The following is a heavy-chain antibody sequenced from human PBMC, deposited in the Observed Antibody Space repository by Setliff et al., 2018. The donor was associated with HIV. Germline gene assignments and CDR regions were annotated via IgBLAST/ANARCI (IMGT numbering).Heavy chain of an antibody. CDR1: GGTFSTYV. Sequence: GASVKVSCKASGGTFSTYVINWARQAPGRGLDWMGGIIPAFGTPNYAQKFQGRVTITTDESTTTAFMELTGLTSEDTAVYYCARDLRGGYSYGYYYYGMDVWGQGTTVTSP. CDR2: IIPAFGTP. D-gene: IGHD5-18*01. J-gene: IGHJ6*02. CDR3: ARDLRGGYSYGYYYYGMDV. V-gene: IGHV1-69*05.